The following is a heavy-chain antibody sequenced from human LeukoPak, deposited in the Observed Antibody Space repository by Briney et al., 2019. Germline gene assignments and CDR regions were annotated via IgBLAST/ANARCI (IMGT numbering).Heavy chain of an antibody. CDR1: GFTFSRYS. Sequence: GGSLRLSCAASGFTFSRYSMNWVRQAPGKGLEWISYIGSGSSTIYYADSVKGRFTISRDNAKNSLYLQMNSLKDEDTAVYYCAISWGYYFDYWGQGTLVTVSS. J-gene: IGHJ4*02. CDR2: IGSGSSTI. CDR3: AISWGYYFDY. V-gene: IGHV3-48*02. D-gene: IGHD2-15*01.